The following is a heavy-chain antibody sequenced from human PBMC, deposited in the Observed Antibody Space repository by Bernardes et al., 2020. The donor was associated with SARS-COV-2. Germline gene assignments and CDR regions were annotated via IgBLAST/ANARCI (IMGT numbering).Heavy chain of an antibody. V-gene: IGHV1-2*02. D-gene: IGHD4-4*01. CDR1: GYIFTDYY. J-gene: IGHJ3*02. CDR3: AKVYSNTFDSFQI. Sequence: ASVKDSCKASGYIFTDYYIHWVRQAPGQGLEWMGCISPNSGSTTYAQKFQGRVTMTRDTSVSTAYMELSGLRSDDTAVYYCAKVYSNTFDSFQIWGQGTLVTVSP. CDR2: ISPNSGST.